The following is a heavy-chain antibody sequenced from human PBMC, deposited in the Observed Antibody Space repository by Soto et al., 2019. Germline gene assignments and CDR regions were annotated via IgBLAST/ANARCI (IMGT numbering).Heavy chain of an antibody. CDR1: GFTFSSYA. CDR2: ISGSGGST. J-gene: IGHJ4*02. D-gene: IGHD3-10*01. Sequence: EVQLLESGGGLVQPGGSLRLSCAASGFTFSSYAMSWVRQAPGKGLEWVSAISGSGGSTYYADSVKGRFTISRDNSKNTLYLQMTSLRDEDTAVYYCAKDFRATMYFDYWGQGTLVTVSS. CDR3: AKDFRATMYFDY. V-gene: IGHV3-23*01.